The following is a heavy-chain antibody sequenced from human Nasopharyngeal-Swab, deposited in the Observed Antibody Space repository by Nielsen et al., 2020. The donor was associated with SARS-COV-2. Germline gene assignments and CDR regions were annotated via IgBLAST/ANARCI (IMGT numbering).Heavy chain of an antibody. D-gene: IGHD6-13*01. CDR1: GGSISSGGYY. V-gene: IGHV4-31*03. CDR2: IYYSGST. J-gene: IGHJ5*02. CDR3: AGDRTAAPGIWFDP. Sequence: SETLSLTCTVSGGSISSGGYYWTWIRQHPGKGLEWIGYIYYSGSTYYNPSLKSRVTISVDTSKNQFSLKLSSVTAADTAVYYCAGDRTAAPGIWFDPWGQGTLVTVSS.